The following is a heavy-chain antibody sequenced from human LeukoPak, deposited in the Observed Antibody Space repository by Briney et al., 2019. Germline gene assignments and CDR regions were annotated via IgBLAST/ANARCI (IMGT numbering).Heavy chain of an antibody. CDR2: ISGSGGST. V-gene: IGHV3-23*01. Sequence: GGSLRLSCAASGFTFSSYAMSWVRQAPGKGLEWVSAISGSGGSTYYADSVRGRFTISRDNSKNTQYLQMSSLRVEDTAVYYCAKVGSGYYDHLDFWGQGILVTVSS. D-gene: IGHD3-22*01. J-gene: IGHJ4*02. CDR3: AKVGSGYYDHLDF. CDR1: GFTFSSYA.